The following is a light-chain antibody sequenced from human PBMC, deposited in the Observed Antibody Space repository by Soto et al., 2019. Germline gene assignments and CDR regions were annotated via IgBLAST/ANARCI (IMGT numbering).Light chain of an antibody. V-gene: IGKV3-20*01. CDR2: GAS. CDR1: QSVSSSY. Sequence: EIVLTQSPGTLSFSPGERATLSCRASQSVSSSYLAWYQQKPGQAPRLLIHGASSRASGIPDRFSGSGSGTDFTLTISRLEPEDFAVYYCQQYVSSPVTFGQGTKVDI. J-gene: IGKJ1*01. CDR3: QQYVSSPVT.